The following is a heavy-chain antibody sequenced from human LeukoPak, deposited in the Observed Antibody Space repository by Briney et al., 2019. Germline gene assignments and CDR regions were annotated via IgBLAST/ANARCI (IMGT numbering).Heavy chain of an antibody. D-gene: IGHD6-19*01. J-gene: IGHJ6*03. CDR3: ARVSGWYYYYYYMDV. CDR1: GYSISSGYY. V-gene: IGHV4-38-2*02. CDR2: IYHSGST. Sequence: SETLSLTCIVSGYSISSGYYWNWIRQPPGKGLEWIGNIYHSGSTSYNPSLKSRVTISVDTSKNQSSLKLSSVTAADTAVYYCARVSGWYYYYYYMDVWGKGTTVTVSS.